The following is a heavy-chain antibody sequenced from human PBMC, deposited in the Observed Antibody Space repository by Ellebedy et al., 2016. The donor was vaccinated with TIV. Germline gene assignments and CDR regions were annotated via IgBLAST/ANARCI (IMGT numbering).Heavy chain of an antibody. D-gene: IGHD2/OR15-2a*01. Sequence: PGGSLRLSCAASGFTFSTYWLSWVRQAPGKGLEWLANIRPDGRERYYMDTVKGRFTISRDNAQNSLYLQMNSLRAEDTAVYYCARESCNNITCYFDYWGLGTLVTVSS. CDR2: IRPDGRER. CDR3: ARESCNNITCYFDY. CDR1: GFTFSTYW. V-gene: IGHV3-7*01. J-gene: IGHJ4*02.